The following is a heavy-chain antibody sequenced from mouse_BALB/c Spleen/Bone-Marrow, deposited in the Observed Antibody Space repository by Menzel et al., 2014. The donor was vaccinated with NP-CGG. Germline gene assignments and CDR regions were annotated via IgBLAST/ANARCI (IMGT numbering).Heavy chain of an antibody. Sequence: EVHLVESGGGLVKPGGSLKLSCAASGFAFSGYDMSWVRQAPEKRLEWVAYISSGGSNTCYPDTMKGRFTISRDNAKNTLYLQMNSLKSEDTAMYYCARQRGYAYAMDYWGQGTSVTVSS. D-gene: IGHD2-2*01. J-gene: IGHJ4*01. CDR1: GFAFSGYD. V-gene: IGHV5-12-1*01. CDR2: ISSGGSNT. CDR3: ARQRGYAYAMDY.